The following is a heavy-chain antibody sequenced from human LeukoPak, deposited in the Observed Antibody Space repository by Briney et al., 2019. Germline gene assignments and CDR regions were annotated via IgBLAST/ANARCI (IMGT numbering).Heavy chain of an antibody. V-gene: IGHV3-23*01. CDR2: ISGSGGST. CDR3: ARDRSTYTTNPRYDY. J-gene: IGHJ4*02. CDR1: GFTFSSYA. Sequence: GGSLRLSCAASGFTFSSYAMSWVRQAPGKGLEWVSAISGSGGSTYYADSVKGRFTISRDNAKNSLYLQMNSLRAEDTAVYYCARDRSTYTTNPRYDYWGQGTLVTVSS. D-gene: IGHD1-14*01.